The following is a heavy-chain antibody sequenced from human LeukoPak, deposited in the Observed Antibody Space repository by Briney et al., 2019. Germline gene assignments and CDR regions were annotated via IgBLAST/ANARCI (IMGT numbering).Heavy chain of an antibody. CDR3: AGTYSSSSGYYYGMDV. CDR2: INHSGST. CDR1: GGSFSGYY. D-gene: IGHD6-6*01. V-gene: IGHV4-34*01. J-gene: IGHJ6*02. Sequence: PSETLSLTCAVYGGSFSGYYWSWIRQPPGKGLEWIGEINHSGSTNYNPSLKSRVTISVDTSKNQFSLKLSSVTAADTAVYYCAGTYSSSSGYYYGMDVWGQGTTVTVSS.